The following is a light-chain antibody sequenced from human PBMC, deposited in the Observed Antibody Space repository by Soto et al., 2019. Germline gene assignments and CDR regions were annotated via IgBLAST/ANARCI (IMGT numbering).Light chain of an antibody. CDR2: DVS. V-gene: IGLV2-14*01. Sequence: QSVLTQPASVSGSPGQSITITCTGTSSDIGGYKYVSWYQQHPGKAPKLMIYDVSNRPSGVSNRFSGSKSGNTATLTISGLQGEDESEYYCSSYTGGSTYVFGTGTKLTVL. CDR1: SSDIGGYKY. CDR3: SSYTGGSTYV. J-gene: IGLJ1*01.